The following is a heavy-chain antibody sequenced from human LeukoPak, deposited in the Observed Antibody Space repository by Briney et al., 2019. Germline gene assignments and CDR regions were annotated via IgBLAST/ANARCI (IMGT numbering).Heavy chain of an antibody. V-gene: IGHV3-7*01. CDR3: ARWRWQQSEFAY. J-gene: IGHJ4*02. D-gene: IGHD5-24*01. CDR2: INGDGSQK. CDR1: GFTFSNFW. Sequence: GGSLRPSCEASGFTFSNFWMAWVRQAPGQGLEWVANINGDGSQKYLVDAVKGRFSVSRDNAKNSIFLQMNSLRAEDTGVYYCARWRWQQSEFAYWGQGTLVTVSS.